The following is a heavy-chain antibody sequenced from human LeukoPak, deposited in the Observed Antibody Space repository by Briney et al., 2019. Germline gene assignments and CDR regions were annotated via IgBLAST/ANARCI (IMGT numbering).Heavy chain of an antibody. V-gene: IGHV3-7*01. J-gene: IGHJ6*02. CDR3: AKHIAARLYYYGMDV. CDR1: GFTFSSYW. CDR2: VNQDGSEK. Sequence: GGSLRLSCAASGFTFSSYWLTWVRQAPGKGLEWVANVNQDGSEKYYVDSVRGRFTISRDNAENSLYLQMDSLRAEDTAVYHCAKHIAARLYYYGMDVWGQGTTVTVSS. D-gene: IGHD6-6*01.